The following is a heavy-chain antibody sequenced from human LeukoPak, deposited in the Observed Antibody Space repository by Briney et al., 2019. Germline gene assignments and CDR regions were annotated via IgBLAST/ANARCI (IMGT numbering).Heavy chain of an antibody. J-gene: IGHJ4*02. CDR3: ARDQALKWNYDVFDC. CDR2: VYTSGNT. V-gene: IGHV4-4*07. CDR1: GDSITNSY. D-gene: IGHD1-7*01. Sequence: SETLSLTCTVSGDSITNSYWSWIRQPAGKGLEWIGRVYTSGNTQYNPSLKSRVTMSVDTSKNQFSLRLSSVTVADTAVYYCARDQALKWNYDVFDCWGQGTLVTVSS.